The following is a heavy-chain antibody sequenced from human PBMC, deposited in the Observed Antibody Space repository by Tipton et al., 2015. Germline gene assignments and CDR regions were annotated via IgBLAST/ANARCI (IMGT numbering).Heavy chain of an antibody. CDR1: GYTFTNFQ. J-gene: IGHJ6*02. Sequence: QSEAEVKKPGASVKVSCKASGYTFTNFQIHWVRQAPGQGLEWMGVINPSGNKSDFAQNFQGRVTMTRDTSTSTVNMELSGLTSEDSAIYYCVREIYSVTFGYFHGMDVWGRGTTVTVSS. D-gene: IGHD5/OR15-5a*01. V-gene: IGHV1-46*01. CDR2: INPSGNKS. CDR3: VREIYSVTFGYFHGMDV.